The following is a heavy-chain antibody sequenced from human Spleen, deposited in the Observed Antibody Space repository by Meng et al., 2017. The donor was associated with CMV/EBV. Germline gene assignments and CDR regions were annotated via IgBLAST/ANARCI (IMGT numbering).Heavy chain of an antibody. CDR1: GGSIRGEY. V-gene: IGHV4-34*04. CDR2: VNNGGGT. CDR3: ARGVLEWLLYVRWFDP. Sequence: YGGSIRGEYRRWRGQQKGKGLEGIGEVNNGGGTKKKEKKKSGETITVDKSKNQFSLKLNSVTAEDTAVYYCARGVLEWLLYVRWFDPWGQGALVTVSS. J-gene: IGHJ5*02. D-gene: IGHD3-3*01.